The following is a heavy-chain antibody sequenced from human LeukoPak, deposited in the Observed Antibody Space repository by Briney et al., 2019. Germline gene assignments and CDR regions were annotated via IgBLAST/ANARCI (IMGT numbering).Heavy chain of an antibody. CDR1: GFTFGDYA. CDR3: TRDTPPPYYDSSGSHAFDI. J-gene: IGHJ3*02. V-gene: IGHV3-49*03. D-gene: IGHD3-22*01. Sequence: GGSLRLSCTASGFTFGDYAMSGFRQAPGKGREWVGFIGSKAYGGTTEYAASVKVRFTISRDDSKSIAYLQMNSLKTEDTAVYYCTRDTPPPYYDSSGSHAFDIWGQGTMVTVSS. CDR2: IGSKAYGGTT.